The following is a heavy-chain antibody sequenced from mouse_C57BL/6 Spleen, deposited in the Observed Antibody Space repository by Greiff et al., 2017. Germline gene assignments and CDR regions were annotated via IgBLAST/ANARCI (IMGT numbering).Heavy chain of an antibody. CDR1: GFNIKNYY. CDR2: IDPANGNT. Sequence: EVQLVESVAELVRPGASVKLSCTASGFNIKNYYMHWVKQRPEQGLEWIGRIDPANGNTKYAPKFQGKATITADTSSNTAYLQLSSLTSEDTAIYYCARDTTVVAKAYWGQGTLVTVSA. J-gene: IGHJ3*01. D-gene: IGHD1-1*01. V-gene: IGHV14-3*01. CDR3: ARDTTVVAKAY.